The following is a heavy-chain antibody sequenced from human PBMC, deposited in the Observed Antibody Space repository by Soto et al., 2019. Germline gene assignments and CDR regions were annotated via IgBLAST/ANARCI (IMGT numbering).Heavy chain of an antibody. D-gene: IGHD1-7*01. CDR3: ARDPPTGTTLDWVDS. Sequence: GGSLRLSCAASGFSFSIDSMGWVRHAPGKGLEWVSSISSSGSFKNYADSVKGRFTISRDNSKNSLYLQMNSLKDEDTAVYYCARDPPTGTTLDWVDSWGQGTLVTVSS. CDR2: ISSSGSFK. CDR1: GFSFSIDS. V-gene: IGHV3-21*01. J-gene: IGHJ5*01.